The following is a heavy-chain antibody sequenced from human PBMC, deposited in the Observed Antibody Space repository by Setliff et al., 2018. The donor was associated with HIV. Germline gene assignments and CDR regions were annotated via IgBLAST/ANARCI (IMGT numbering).Heavy chain of an antibody. Sequence: SCKASGGTFSSYAISWVRQAHGQGLEWMGGIIPIFGTANYAQKFQGRVTSTTDESTSTAYMELSSLRSEDTAVYYCARDRCSSSSCYGVHDAFDIWGQGTMVTVSS. CDR3: ARDRCSSSSCYGVHDAFDI. CDR1: GGTFSSYA. J-gene: IGHJ3*02. D-gene: IGHD2-2*01. CDR2: IIPIFGTA. V-gene: IGHV1-69*05.